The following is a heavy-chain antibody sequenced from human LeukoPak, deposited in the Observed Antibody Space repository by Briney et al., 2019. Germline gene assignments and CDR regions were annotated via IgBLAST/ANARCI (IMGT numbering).Heavy chain of an antibody. CDR3: ARYKGYGMTTVTTENWFDP. D-gene: IGHD4-17*01. CDR2: INPKSGGT. Sequence: ASVKVSCKASGYIFTGYYMYWVRQAPGQGLEWMGWINPKSGGTKYVQKFQGRVIMTRDTSISTAYMELSRLRSDDTAVYYCARYKGYGMTTVTTENWFDPWGQGTLVTVSS. J-gene: IGHJ5*02. V-gene: IGHV1-2*02. CDR1: GYIFTGYY.